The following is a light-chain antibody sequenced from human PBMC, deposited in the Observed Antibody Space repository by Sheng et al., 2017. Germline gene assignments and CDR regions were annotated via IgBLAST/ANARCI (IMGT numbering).Light chain of an antibody. CDR1: QDISNY. V-gene: IGKV1-33*01. CDR3: QQYDNLPPFLT. J-gene: IGKJ4*01. CDR2: DAS. Sequence: DIQMTQSPSSLSASVGDRVTITCQASQDISNYLNWYQQKPGKAPKLLIYDASNLETGVPSRFSGSGSGTDFTFTISSLQPEDIATYYCQQYDNLPPFLTFGRRDQGGDQT.